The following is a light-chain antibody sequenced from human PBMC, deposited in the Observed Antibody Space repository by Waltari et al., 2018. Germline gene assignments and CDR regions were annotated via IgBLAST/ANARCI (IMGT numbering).Light chain of an antibody. CDR1: QSLVYSDGNTY. Sequence: AVLTQSPLTLPVTLGQPASFSGLSNQSLVYSDGNTYLIWFHQRPGQPPRRLIYKVSNRDSGVPDRFIGGGSGTLFTLKINRVEAEDVGVYCCMQGSKWPFTFGPGTTVDFK. CDR2: KVS. V-gene: IGKV2-30*01. J-gene: IGKJ3*01. CDR3: MQGSKWPFT.